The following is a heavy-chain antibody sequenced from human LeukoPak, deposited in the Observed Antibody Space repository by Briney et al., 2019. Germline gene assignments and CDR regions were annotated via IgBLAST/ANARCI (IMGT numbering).Heavy chain of an antibody. Sequence: GSLRLSCAASGFTFSSYALTWVRRAPGKGLEWVSGISASGSSTYYTDSVKGRFTISRDNSKNTLFLQMNSLRAEDTAVYYCAKDGGLWVSAHWGDSWGRGTLVTVSS. V-gene: IGHV3-23*01. CDR1: GFTFSSYA. D-gene: IGHD7-27*01. J-gene: IGHJ4*02. CDR2: ISASGSST. CDR3: AKDGGLWVSAHWGDS.